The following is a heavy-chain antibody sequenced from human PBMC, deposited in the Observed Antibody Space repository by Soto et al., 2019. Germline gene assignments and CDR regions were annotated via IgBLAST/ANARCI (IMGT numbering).Heavy chain of an antibody. CDR3: ARSITIFGVVIDDAFDI. CDR1: GYTFTGYY. V-gene: IGHV1-2*04. D-gene: IGHD3-3*01. CDR2: VNPNSGGT. J-gene: IGHJ3*02. Sequence: ASVKVSCKASGYTFTGYYMHWVRQAPGQGLEWMGWVNPNSGGTNYAQKFQGWVTMTRDTSISTAYMELSRLRSDDTAVYYCARSITIFGVVIDDAFDIWGQGTMDTVSS.